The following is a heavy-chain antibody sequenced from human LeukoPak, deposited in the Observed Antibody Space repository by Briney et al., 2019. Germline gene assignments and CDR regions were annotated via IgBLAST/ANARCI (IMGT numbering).Heavy chain of an antibody. CDR3: AKPAKTDYADF. CDR2: ISGSGANT. D-gene: IGHD1-14*01. J-gene: IGHJ4*02. CDR1: GFTFDDYG. V-gene: IGHV3-23*01. Sequence: GGSLRLSCAASGFTFDDYGMSWVRQAPGKGLEWVSAISGSGANTYYADSVKGRFTISRDNSKSTLYLQMNSLRAEDTALYYCAKPAKTDYADFWGQGTLVTVSS.